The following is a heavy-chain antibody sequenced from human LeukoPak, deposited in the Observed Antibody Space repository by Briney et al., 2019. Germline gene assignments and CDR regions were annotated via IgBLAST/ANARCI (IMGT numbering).Heavy chain of an antibody. J-gene: IGHJ5*02. V-gene: IGHV3-23*01. D-gene: IGHD3-10*01. CDR3: ARETTYYYGSGGFDP. Sequence: PGGSLRLSCGASGFTFSSHGMNWVRQAPGKGLEWVSGISPSGGITYYTDSVKGRFTISRDNSKNTVSLQMNSLRGEDTAVYYCARETTYYYGSGGFDPWGQGTLVTVSS. CDR2: ISPSGGIT. CDR1: GFTFSSHG.